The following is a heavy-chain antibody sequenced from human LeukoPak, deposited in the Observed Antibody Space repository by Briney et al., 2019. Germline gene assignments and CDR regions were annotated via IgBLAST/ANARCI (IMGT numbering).Heavy chain of an antibody. Sequence: PGGSLRLSCAASGFTFSDYYMSWLRQAPGKGLAWVSYISSGSTTIYYADSVKGRFTISRDNAKNSLYLQMNSLRAEDTAVYYCARVSHSPPYYYGSGSYLDYWGQGTLVTVSS. D-gene: IGHD3-10*01. CDR2: ISSGSTTI. CDR1: GFTFSDYY. J-gene: IGHJ4*02. V-gene: IGHV3-11*04. CDR3: ARVSHSPPYYYGSGSYLDY.